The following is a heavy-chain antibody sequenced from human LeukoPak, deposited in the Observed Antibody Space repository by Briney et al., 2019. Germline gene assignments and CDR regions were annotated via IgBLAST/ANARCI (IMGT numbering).Heavy chain of an antibody. D-gene: IGHD5-12*01. Sequence: GGSLRLSCAASGFTYDDYGMSWVRQAPAKGLEWVSGINWNGGSTGYADSVKGRFTISRDKAKNSLYLQMNSLRVEDTALYYCARRGSWLPSSHFDYWGQGTLVTVSS. J-gene: IGHJ4*02. CDR1: GFTYDDYG. V-gene: IGHV3-20*04. CDR2: INWNGGST. CDR3: ARRGSWLPSSHFDY.